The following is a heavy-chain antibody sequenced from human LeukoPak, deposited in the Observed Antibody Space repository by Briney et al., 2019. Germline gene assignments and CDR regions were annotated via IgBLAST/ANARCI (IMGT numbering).Heavy chain of an antibody. CDR3: VRDRGTYRPIDY. J-gene: IGHJ4*02. CDR1: GFTFSDYS. CDR2: ISASSNYI. D-gene: IGHD1-26*01. V-gene: IGHV3-21*04. Sequence: GGSLRLSCAASGFTFSDYSMNWVRQAPGKGLEWVSSISASSNYIYYADSVKGRFTISRDNAQNSLYLQMISLRAEDTAIYYCVRDRGTYRPIDYWGQGTLVTVSS.